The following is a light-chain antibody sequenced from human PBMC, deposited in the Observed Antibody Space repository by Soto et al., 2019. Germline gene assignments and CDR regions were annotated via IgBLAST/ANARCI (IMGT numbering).Light chain of an antibody. CDR1: QTISSW. CDR3: QQYNSYSSYT. CDR2: DAS. Sequence: DIQMTQSPSTLSGSVGDRVTITCRASQTISSWLAWYQQKPGKAPKLLIYDASSLESGVPSRFSGSGSGTEFTLTISSLQPDDFATYYCQQYNSYSSYTFGQGTRLEI. J-gene: IGKJ5*01. V-gene: IGKV1-5*01.